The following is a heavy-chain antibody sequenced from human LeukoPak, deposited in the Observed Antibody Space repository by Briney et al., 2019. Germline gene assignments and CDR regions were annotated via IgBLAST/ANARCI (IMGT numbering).Heavy chain of an antibody. D-gene: IGHD5-18*01. Sequence: PSETLSLTCTVSGGSISSGGYYWSWIRQHPGKGLEWIGYIYYSGSTYYNPSLKSRVTISVDTSKNQFSLKLSSVTAADTAVYYYAALDTAMGYFDYWGQGTLVTVSS. CDR3: AALDTAMGYFDY. J-gene: IGHJ4*02. CDR2: IYYSGST. V-gene: IGHV4-31*03. CDR1: GGSISSGGYY.